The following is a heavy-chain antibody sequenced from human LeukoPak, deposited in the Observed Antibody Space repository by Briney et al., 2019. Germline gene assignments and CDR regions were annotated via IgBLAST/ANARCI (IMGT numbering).Heavy chain of an antibody. CDR3: ARGHAVYCSSTSCYASNWFDP. CDR1: GDSVSSNSAA. Sequence: SETLSLTCAISGDSVSSNSAAWNWIRQSPSRGLEWLGRTYYRSKWYNDYAVSVKSRITINPDTSKNQFSLKLSSVTAADTAVYYCARGHAVYCSSTSCYASNWFDPWGQGTLVTVSS. CDR2: TYYRSKWYN. V-gene: IGHV6-1*01. J-gene: IGHJ5*02. D-gene: IGHD2-2*01.